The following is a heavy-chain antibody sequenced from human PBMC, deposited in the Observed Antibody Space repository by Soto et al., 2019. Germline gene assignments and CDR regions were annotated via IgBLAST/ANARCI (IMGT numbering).Heavy chain of an antibody. Sequence: QITLKESGPTLVKPTQTLTLTCTFSGFSLSTSGVGVGWSRQPPGKALEWLALIYWDDDKRYSPSLKSRLTITKDTSKNQVVLTMTNMDPVDTATYYCAHRRRAAAGNWFDPWGQGTLVTVSS. CDR1: GFSLSTSGVG. CDR2: IYWDDDK. CDR3: AHRRRAAAGNWFDP. D-gene: IGHD6-13*01. J-gene: IGHJ5*02. V-gene: IGHV2-5*02.